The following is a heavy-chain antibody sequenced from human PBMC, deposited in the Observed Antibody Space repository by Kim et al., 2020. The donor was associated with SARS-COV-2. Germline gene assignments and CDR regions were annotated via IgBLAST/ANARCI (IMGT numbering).Heavy chain of an antibody. J-gene: IGHJ4*02. CDR2: ISGSGGST. V-gene: IGHV3-23*01. D-gene: IGHD3-22*01. CDR1: GFTFSSYA. Sequence: GGSLRLSCAASGFTFSSYAMSWVRQAPGKGLEWVSAISGSGGSTYYADSVKGQFTISRDNSKNTLYLQMNSLRAEDTAVYYCAKGERITMIVVVTLFDYWGQGTLVTVSS. CDR3: AKGERITMIVVVTLFDY.